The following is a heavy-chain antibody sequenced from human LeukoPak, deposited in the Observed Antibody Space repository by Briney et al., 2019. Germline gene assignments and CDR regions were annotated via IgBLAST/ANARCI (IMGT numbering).Heavy chain of an antibody. CDR3: ARGAHNYDFWSGYYLKYYYYYMDV. Sequence: SETLSLTCAVYGGSFSGYYWSWIRQPPGKGLERIGEINHSGSTNYNPSLKSRVTISVDTSKNQFSLKLSSVTAADTAVYYCARGAHNYDFWSGYYLKYYYYYMDVWGKGTTVTVSS. D-gene: IGHD3-3*01. CDR2: INHSGST. CDR1: GGSFSGYY. J-gene: IGHJ6*03. V-gene: IGHV4-34*01.